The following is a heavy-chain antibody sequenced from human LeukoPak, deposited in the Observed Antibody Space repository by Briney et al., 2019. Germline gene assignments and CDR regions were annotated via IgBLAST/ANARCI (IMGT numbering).Heavy chain of an antibody. CDR2: MNPSGGWT. J-gene: IGHJ4*02. V-gene: IGHV1-46*01. Sequence: ASVKLSCKASGYTFTRYHMDWVRQAPGQGLERMGIMNPSGGWTSYAQKFQGRVTMTSGTSTSTVYMEMSSLRSEDTAVYYCARDGGRDGSGSVSNFFDYWGQGTQVTVSS. CDR1: GYTFTRYH. D-gene: IGHD3-10*01. CDR3: ARDGGRDGSGSVSNFFDY.